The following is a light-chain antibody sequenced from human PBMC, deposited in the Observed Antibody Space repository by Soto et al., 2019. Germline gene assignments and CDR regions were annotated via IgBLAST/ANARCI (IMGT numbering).Light chain of an antibody. CDR2: RTS. V-gene: IGKV3-20*01. CDR1: QSISSN. J-gene: IGKJ5*01. CDR3: QHYGTSPLT. Sequence: EIVMTQSPATLSVSPGERATLSCRASQSISSNLAWYQQKPGQAPRLLMFRTSSRASGFPARFSGSGSGTDFTLTISRLEPEDFAVYFCQHYGTSPLTFGQGTRLEIK.